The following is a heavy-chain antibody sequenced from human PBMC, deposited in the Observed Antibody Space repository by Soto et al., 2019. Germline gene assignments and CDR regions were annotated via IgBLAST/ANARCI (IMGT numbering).Heavy chain of an antibody. CDR2: IKSKTDGGTT. D-gene: IGHD1-20*01. Sequence: GGSLRLSCAASGFTFSNAWLTWVRQAPGKGLEWVGRIKSKTDGGTTDYAAAVKGRFTISRDDSKNTVYLQMNGLEAEDTAVYYCSTKRTGITTIGPGYWGQGTLVTVSS. CDR3: STKRTGITTIGPGY. CDR1: GFTFSNAW. J-gene: IGHJ4*02. V-gene: IGHV3-15*01.